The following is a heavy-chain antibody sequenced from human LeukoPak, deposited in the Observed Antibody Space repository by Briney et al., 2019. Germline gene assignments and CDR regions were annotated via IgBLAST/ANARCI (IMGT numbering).Heavy chain of an antibody. CDR1: GGSISSGSYY. CDR2: IYTSGST. CDR3: ARGVRYYDFWSGFDY. Sequence: SETLSLTCTVSGGSISSGSYYWSWIRQPAGKGLEWIGRIYTSGSTNYNPSLKSRVTISVDTSKNQFSLKLSSVTAADTAAYYCARGVRYYDFWSGFDYWGQGTLVTVSS. D-gene: IGHD3-3*01. V-gene: IGHV4-61*02. J-gene: IGHJ4*02.